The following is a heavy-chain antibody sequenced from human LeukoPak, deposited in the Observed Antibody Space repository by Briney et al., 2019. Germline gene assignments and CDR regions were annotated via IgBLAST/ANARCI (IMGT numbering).Heavy chain of an antibody. CDR3: ASVSDCSSTSCYTWAFDY. V-gene: IGHV1-46*01. D-gene: IGHD2-2*02. J-gene: IGHJ4*02. CDR1: GYTFTSYY. Sequence: ASVKVSCKASGYTFTSYYMHWVRQAPGQGLEWMGKINPSGGSTSYAQKFQGRVTMTRDMATSTVYMELSSLRSEDTAVYYCASVSDCSSTSCYTWAFDYWGQGTLVTVSS. CDR2: INPSGGST.